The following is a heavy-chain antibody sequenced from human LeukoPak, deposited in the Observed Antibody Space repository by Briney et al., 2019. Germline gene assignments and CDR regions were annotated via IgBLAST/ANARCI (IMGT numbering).Heavy chain of an antibody. D-gene: IGHD2/OR15-2a*01. CDR2: IKQDGSET. J-gene: IGHJ4*02. Sequence: TGGSLRLSCAASGFTFSDYGMSWVRQAPGKGLDWVGNIKQDGSETYYADSLKGRFTISRDNAKDSLYLQMNSLRAQDTAVYYCARANSLGYWGQGTLVTVSS. V-gene: IGHV3-7*01. CDR3: ARANSLGY. CDR1: GFTFSDYG.